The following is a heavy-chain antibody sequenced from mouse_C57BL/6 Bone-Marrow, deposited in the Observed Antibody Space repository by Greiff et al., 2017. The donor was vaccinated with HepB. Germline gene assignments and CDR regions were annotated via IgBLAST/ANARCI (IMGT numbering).Heavy chain of an antibody. CDR1: GYTFTSYW. CDR3: AKTYYSNYYFDD. V-gene: IGHV1-69*01. D-gene: IGHD2-5*01. Sequence: QVQLQQPGAELVMPGASVKLSCKASGYTFTSYWMHWVKQRPGQGLEWIGVIDPSDSYTNYNQKFKGKSTFTVDTSSSTAYMQLSSLTSEDSAVYYCAKTYYSNYYFDDWGQGTTLTVSS. CDR2: IDPSDSYT. J-gene: IGHJ2*01.